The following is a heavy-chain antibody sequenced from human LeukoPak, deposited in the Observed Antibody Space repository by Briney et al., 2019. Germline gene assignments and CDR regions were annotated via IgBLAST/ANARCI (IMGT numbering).Heavy chain of an antibody. CDR3: ARDGGRGLAGAFDI. CDR1: GGSISSYY. J-gene: IGHJ3*02. Sequence: SETLSLTCTVSGGSISSYYWSWIRQPPGKGLEWIGYTYYSGSTNYNPSLKSRVTISVDTSKNQFSLKLSSVTAADTAVYYCARDGGRGLAGAFDIWGQGTMVTVSS. CDR2: TYYSGST. D-gene: IGHD4-17*01. V-gene: IGHV4-59*01.